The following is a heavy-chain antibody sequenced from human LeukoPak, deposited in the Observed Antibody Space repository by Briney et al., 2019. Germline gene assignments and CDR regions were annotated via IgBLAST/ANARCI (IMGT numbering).Heavy chain of an antibody. CDR2: IIPIFGTA. CDR1: GGTFSSHA. Sequence: ASVKVSCKASGGTFSSHALSWVRHAPGQGLEWMGGIIPIFGTANYAQKFQGRVTITADESTSTAYMELSSLRSEDTAVYYCARVRSYCSSTSCRYNQAFDIWGQGTMVTVSS. D-gene: IGHD2-2*01. CDR3: ARVRSYCSSTSCRYNQAFDI. V-gene: IGHV1-69*13. J-gene: IGHJ3*02.